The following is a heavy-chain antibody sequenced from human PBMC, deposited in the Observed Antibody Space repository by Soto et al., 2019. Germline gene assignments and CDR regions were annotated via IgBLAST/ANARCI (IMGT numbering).Heavy chain of an antibody. D-gene: IGHD3-10*01. Sequence: GGSLRLSCAASGFTFSSYAMSWVRQAPGKGLEWVSAISGSGGSTYYADSVKGRFTISRDNSKNTLYLQMNSLRAEDTAVYHCAKHHRLELLTLDTVDWLDTWGQGSVATVSS. V-gene: IGHV3-23*01. J-gene: IGHJ5*02. CDR2: ISGSGGST. CDR1: GFTFSSYA. CDR3: AKHHRLELLTLDTVDWLDT.